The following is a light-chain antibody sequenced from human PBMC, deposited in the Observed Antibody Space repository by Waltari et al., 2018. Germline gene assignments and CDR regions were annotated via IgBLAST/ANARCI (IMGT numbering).Light chain of an antibody. CDR1: ERINTY. CDR3: QQSQSMPYT. V-gene: IGKV1-39*01. Sequence: TCRASERINTYLNWYQQKSGKAPNVLIDGASTLESGVPSRFSGSGSGTVFTLTISSLQSEDSAIYYCQQSQSMPYTFGQGTKVEI. CDR2: GAS. J-gene: IGKJ2*01.